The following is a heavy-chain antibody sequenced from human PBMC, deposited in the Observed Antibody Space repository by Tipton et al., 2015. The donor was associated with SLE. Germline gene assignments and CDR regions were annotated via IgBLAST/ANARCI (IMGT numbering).Heavy chain of an antibody. CDR3: AKDVNHNWPLGTWFDP. V-gene: IGHV3-30*02. Sequence: GSLRLSCAASGFTFSDYAMHWVRQAPGKGLEWVGFIRSDGSSKYYADSVKGRFTISRDNSKKTLSLQMSSLRLEDTAVYYCAKDVNHNWPLGTWFDPWGQGTLVTVSS. CDR2: IRSDGSSK. CDR1: GFTFSDYA. D-gene: IGHD1-20*01. J-gene: IGHJ5*02.